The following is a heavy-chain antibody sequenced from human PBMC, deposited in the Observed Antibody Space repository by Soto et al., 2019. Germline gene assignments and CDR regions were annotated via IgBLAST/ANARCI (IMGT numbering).Heavy chain of an antibody. J-gene: IGHJ4*02. CDR3: ARNPGEYYFDY. D-gene: IGHD3-10*01. Sequence: KTSETLSLTCTVSGGSISSGGYYWSWIRQHPGKGLEWIGYIYYSGSTYYNPSLKSRVTISVDTSKNQFSLKLSSVTAADTAVYYCARNPGEYYFDYWGQGTLVTVSS. CDR2: IYYSGST. V-gene: IGHV4-31*03. CDR1: GGSISSGGYY.